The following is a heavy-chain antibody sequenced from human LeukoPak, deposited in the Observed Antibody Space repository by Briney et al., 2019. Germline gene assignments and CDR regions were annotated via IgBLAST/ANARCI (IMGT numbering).Heavy chain of an antibody. CDR2: INHSGST. V-gene: IGHV4-34*01. CDR1: GGSFSGYY. J-gene: IGHJ4*02. Sequence: SETLSLTCAVYGGSFSGYYWSWIRQPPGKGLEWIGEINHSGSTNYNPSPKSRVTISVDTSKNQFSLKLSPVTAADTAVYYCARLDIAARAIDYWGQGTLVTVSS. CDR3: ARLDIAARAIDY. D-gene: IGHD6-13*01.